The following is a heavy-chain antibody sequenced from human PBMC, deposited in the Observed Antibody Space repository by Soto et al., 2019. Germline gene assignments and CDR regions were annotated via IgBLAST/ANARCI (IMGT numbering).Heavy chain of an antibody. Sequence: QVQLVQSGAEVKKPGSSVKVSCEASGGTFSSYAISWVRQAPGQGLEWRGGIIPISVTANYAQKFQGRVTITADESTSTAYMELSSLRSEDTAVYYCARSQGSSTSLEIYYYYYYGMDVWGQGTTVTVSS. CDR2: IIPISVTA. CDR3: ARSQGSSTSLEIYYYYYYGMDV. V-gene: IGHV1-69*01. D-gene: IGHD2-2*01. J-gene: IGHJ6*02. CDR1: GGTFSSYA.